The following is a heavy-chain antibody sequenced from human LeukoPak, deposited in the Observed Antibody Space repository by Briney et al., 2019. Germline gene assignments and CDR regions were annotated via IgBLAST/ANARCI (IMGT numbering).Heavy chain of an antibody. J-gene: IGHJ4*02. D-gene: IGHD4-23*01. V-gene: IGHV3-9*01. Sequence: SLRLSCAASGFTFDDYAMHWVRQAPGKGLEWVSGISWNSGSIGYADSVKGRFTISRDNAKSSLYLQMNSLRADDTAVYYCAVNAEGDYWGQGTLVTVSS. CDR3: AVNAEGDY. CDR1: GFTFDDYA. CDR2: ISWNSGSI.